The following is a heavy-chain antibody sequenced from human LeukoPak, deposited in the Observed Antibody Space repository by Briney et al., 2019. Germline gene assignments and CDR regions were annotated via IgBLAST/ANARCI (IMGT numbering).Heavy chain of an antibody. CDR2: ISGSGGSK. CDR1: GITFSSYA. J-gene: IGHJ4*02. CDR3: AKGDTVAVTAEYFDY. D-gene: IGHD2-21*02. Sequence: GGSLRPSCVVSGITFSSYAMTWVRQAPGKGLEWVSIISGSGGSKNYADSVKGRFTISRDNSKNTVYLQMNSLRTEDTAIYYCAKGDTVAVTAEYFDYWGQGTMVTVCS. V-gene: IGHV3-23*01.